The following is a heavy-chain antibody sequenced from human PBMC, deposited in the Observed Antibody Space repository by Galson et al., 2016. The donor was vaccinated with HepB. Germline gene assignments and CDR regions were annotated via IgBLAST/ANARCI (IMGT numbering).Heavy chain of an antibody. J-gene: IGHJ4*02. Sequence: SLRLSCAASGFTFSDFPMHWVCQTPGTGLEWVAVISAGAAIKTYSDSVKGRFTISRDNSKNTLYLQMDSLRADDTALYYCARAPSNAWHHFDYWGQGILVTVSS. CDR2: ISAGAAIK. CDR1: GFTFSDFP. CDR3: ARAPSNAWHHFDY. D-gene: IGHD2-2*01. V-gene: IGHV3-30-3*01.